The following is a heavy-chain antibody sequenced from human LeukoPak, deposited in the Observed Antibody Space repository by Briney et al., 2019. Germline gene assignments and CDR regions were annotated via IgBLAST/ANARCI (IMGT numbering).Heavy chain of an antibody. CDR2: IKTDGSQI. CDR3: ARDLNWETY. J-gene: IGHJ4*02. Sequence: PGGSLRLSCAASGFTFSNYWMSWVRQAPGKGLEWVANIKTDGSQIYYVDSVKGRFTISRDNAKNSLYLQMNSLRAEDTAVYYCARDLNWETYWGQGTLVSVSS. D-gene: IGHD7-27*01. V-gene: IGHV3-7*01. CDR1: GFTFSNYW.